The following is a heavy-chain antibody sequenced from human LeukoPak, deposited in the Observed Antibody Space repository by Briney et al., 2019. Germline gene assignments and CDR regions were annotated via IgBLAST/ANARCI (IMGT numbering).Heavy chain of an antibody. J-gene: IGHJ4*02. CDR2: IYPGDSDT. V-gene: IGHV5-51*01. D-gene: IGHD5-18*01. Sequence: GESLQISCRGSGYGFTSYWIVWVRQLPGKGLEWMGIIYPGDSDTRYSPSFQGQVTISPDKSISTAYLQWSSLKASDTAMYYCARRVDTAMGYFDYWGQGTLVTVSS. CDR1: GYGFTSYW. CDR3: ARRVDTAMGYFDY.